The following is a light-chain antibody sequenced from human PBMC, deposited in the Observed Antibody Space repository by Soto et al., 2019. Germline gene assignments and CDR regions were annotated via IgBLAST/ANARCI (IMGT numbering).Light chain of an antibody. CDR2: AAS. Sequence: EVVLTQSPGTVSLSRGERATLSCRASQSVTSNYLAWYQQKPGQAPRLLIYAASSRATGIPDRFSGSGSGTDFTLSISGLEPEDFAVYYCHQYGSSITWTFGQGTKVEIK. V-gene: IGKV3-20*01. CDR3: HQYGSSITWT. CDR1: QSVTSNY. J-gene: IGKJ1*01.